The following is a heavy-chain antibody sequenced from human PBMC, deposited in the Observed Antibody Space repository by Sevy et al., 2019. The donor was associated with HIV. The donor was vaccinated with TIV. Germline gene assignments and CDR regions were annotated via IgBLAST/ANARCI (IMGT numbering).Heavy chain of an antibody. Sequence: GGSLRLSCAASGFTFSSYSMNWVRQAPGKGLEWVSSISSSSSYINYADSVKGRFTISRDNAKNSLYLQMNSLRAEDTAVYYCASFLHSICSSTSCLFDYWGQGTLVTVSS. D-gene: IGHD2-2*01. J-gene: IGHJ4*02. V-gene: IGHV3-21*01. CDR2: ISSSSSYI. CDR1: GFTFSSYS. CDR3: ASFLHSICSSTSCLFDY.